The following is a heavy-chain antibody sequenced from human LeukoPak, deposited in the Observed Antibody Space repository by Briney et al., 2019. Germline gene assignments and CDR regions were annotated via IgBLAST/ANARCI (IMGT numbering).Heavy chain of an antibody. V-gene: IGHV4-30-4*08. CDR2: IYYSGST. CDR1: GGSISSGDYY. D-gene: IGHD1-1*01. CDR3: ARVTGTIGTTGYFDY. Sequence: KTSETLSLTCTVSGGSISSGDYYWNWIRQPPGKGLEWIGYIYYSGSTYYNPSLKSRVTISVDTSKNQFSLKLSSVTAADTAVYYCARVTGTIGTTGYFDYWGQGTLVTVSS. J-gene: IGHJ4*02.